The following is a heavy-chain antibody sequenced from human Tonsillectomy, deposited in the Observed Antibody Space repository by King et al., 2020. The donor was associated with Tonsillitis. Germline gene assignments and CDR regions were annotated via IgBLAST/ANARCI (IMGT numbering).Heavy chain of an antibody. Sequence: VQLVESGGGLVKPGGSLRLSCAASGFTFSSYSMNWVRRAPGKGLEWVSSLSSSGIYIYYADSVKGRFTISRDNAKNSLFRQMNSLTAEDTAVYYCARDWYGDYFDYWGQGTLVTVSS. CDR3: ARDWYGDYFDY. CDR2: LSSSGIYI. J-gene: IGHJ4*02. CDR1: GFTFSSYS. V-gene: IGHV3-21*01. D-gene: IGHD4-17*01.